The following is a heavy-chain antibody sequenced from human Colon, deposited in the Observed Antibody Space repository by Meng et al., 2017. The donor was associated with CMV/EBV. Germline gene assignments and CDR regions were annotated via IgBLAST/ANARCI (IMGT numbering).Heavy chain of an antibody. D-gene: IGHD6-19*01. J-gene: IGHJ1*01. V-gene: IGHV3-21*01. Sequence: GGSLRLSCAVSGFSLNSHGMHWVRQAPGKGLEWVPSISSGLSHIYYADSVKGRFSISRDDAKNSLFLQMNSLRDEDTAVYYCAGSRGWSRPPEFWGQGTLVTVSS. CDR1: GFSLNSHG. CDR2: ISSGLSHI. CDR3: AGSRGWSRPPEF.